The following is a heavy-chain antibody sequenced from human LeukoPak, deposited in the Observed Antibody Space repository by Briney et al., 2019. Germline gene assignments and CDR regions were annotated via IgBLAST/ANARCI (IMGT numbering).Heavy chain of an antibody. Sequence: SETLSLTCTVSGGSISSGGYYWSWIRQHPGKGLEWIGYIYYSGSTYYNPSLKSRVTISVDTSKNQFSLKLSSVTAADTAVYYCARRNGDYVFWFDPWGQGTLVTVSS. D-gene: IGHD4-17*01. CDR3: ARRNGDYVFWFDP. V-gene: IGHV4-31*03. J-gene: IGHJ5*02. CDR1: GGSISSGGYY. CDR2: IYYSGST.